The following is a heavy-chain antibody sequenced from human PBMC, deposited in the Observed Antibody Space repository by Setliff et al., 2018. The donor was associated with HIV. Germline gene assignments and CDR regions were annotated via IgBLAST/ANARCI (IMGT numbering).Heavy chain of an antibody. CDR2: ISHGGSSGST. Sequence: PSETLSLTCAVYGGSFSGYYWTWIRQPPGKGLEWVGEISHGGSSGSTNSNPSLESRVTTSIDPSKNHFPLKLRSVTAADTAVYYCAREPPGCSGASCYGDGTLDIWGQGTMVTVSS. CDR1: GGSFSGYY. D-gene: IGHD2-15*01. V-gene: IGHV4-34*01. J-gene: IGHJ3*02. CDR3: AREPPGCSGASCYGDGTLDI.